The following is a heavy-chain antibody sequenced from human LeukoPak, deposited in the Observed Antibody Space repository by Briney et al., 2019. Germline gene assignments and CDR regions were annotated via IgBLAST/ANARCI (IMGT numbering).Heavy chain of an antibody. J-gene: IGHJ4*02. CDR2: VDGGGRT. V-gene: IGHV3-23*01. CDR1: GFTFRNYA. D-gene: IGHD3/OR15-3a*01. CDR3: ARDDAPDGGFLDI. Sequence: GSLRLSCAASGFTFRNYAMSWVRQAPGKALEWVSRVDGGGRTSYADSVRGRFSISRDSSKSTLYLQMGSLRGEDTAVYYCARDDAPDGGFLDIWGQGTLVTVSS.